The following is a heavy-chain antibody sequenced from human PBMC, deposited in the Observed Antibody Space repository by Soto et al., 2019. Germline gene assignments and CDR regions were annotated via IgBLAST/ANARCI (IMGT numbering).Heavy chain of an antibody. CDR2: ITSSGVST. CDR3: AKRGMATAKDFDY. V-gene: IGHV3-23*01. D-gene: IGHD5-18*01. Sequence: GGSLRLSCAASGFTFSDYYMSWIRQAPGKGLEWVSSITSSGVSTYYADSVKGRFTISRDNSKNTLYVQMNSLRVEDTAVYYCAKRGMATAKDFDYWGQGTLVTVSS. CDR1: GFTFSDYY. J-gene: IGHJ4*02.